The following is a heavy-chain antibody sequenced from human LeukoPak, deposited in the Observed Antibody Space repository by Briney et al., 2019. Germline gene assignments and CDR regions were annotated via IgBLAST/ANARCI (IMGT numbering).Heavy chain of an antibody. V-gene: IGHV1-8*02. CDR3: ARDPGGITMIIGSGMDV. D-gene: IGHD3-22*01. CDR2: MNPNSGNT. CDR1: GGTFSSYA. Sequence: ASVKVSCKASGGTFSSYAINWVRQATGQGLEWMGWMNPNSGNTGYAQKFQGRVTMTRNTSISTAYMELSSLRSEDTAVYYCARDPGGITMIIGSGMDVWGQGTTVTVSS. J-gene: IGHJ6*02.